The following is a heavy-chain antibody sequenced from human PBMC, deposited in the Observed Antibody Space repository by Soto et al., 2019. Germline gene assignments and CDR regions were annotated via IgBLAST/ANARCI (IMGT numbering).Heavy chain of an antibody. CDR1: GGSISSYY. V-gene: IGHV4-59*01. D-gene: IGHD3-10*01. Sequence: SETLSLTCTVSGGSISSYYWSWIRQPPGKGLEWIGYIYYSGSTNYNPSLKSRVTISVDTSKNQFSLKLSSVTAADTAVYYCAGDSYYYGSGSYGGFDYWCQGTLVTVSS. CDR2: IYYSGST. CDR3: AGDSYYYGSGSYGGFDY. J-gene: IGHJ4*02.